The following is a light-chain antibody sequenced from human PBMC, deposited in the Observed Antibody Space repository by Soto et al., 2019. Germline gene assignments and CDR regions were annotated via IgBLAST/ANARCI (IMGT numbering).Light chain of an antibody. V-gene: IGKV3-15*01. CDR2: GAS. Sequence: EMVMTQSPATLSVSLGERATLSCRASQSVRTKLVWYQQKPGQAPRLLIYGASTRATRIPARFSGSGSGTEFTLTISNLQSEDFAVYYCQQHDQGWTFGQGTKVEIK. J-gene: IGKJ1*01. CDR3: QQHDQGWT. CDR1: QSVRTK.